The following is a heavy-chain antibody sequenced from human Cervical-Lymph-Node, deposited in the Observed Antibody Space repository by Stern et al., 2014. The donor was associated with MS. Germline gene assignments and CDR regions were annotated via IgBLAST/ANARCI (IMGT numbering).Heavy chain of an antibody. J-gene: IGHJ4*01. CDR1: GFTFSSYS. V-gene: IGHV3-30-3*01. CDR3: ARGDTISPLYYFDF. D-gene: IGHD5-24*01. Sequence: VQLVESGGGVVQPGKSLRLSCAASGFTFSSYSLHWVRPAPATGLECVAVRSYHETSRYYTDSVEGRFTISRDNFMNTLYLQMDSLRAEDTAVYYCARGDTISPLYYFDFWGRGTLVTVSS. CDR2: RSYHETSR.